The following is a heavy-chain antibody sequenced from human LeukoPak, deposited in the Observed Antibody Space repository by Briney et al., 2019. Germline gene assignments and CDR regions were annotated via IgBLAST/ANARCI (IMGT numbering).Heavy chain of an antibody. J-gene: IGHJ3*02. CDR3: TRELEYRGSPDDAFDI. Sequence: GGSLRLSCAASGFSFSYFWMPWVRQAPGKGLVWVSRINRDGSGTSYADSVKGRFTISRDNAKNTLSLQMNSLRAEDTAMYYCTRELEYRGSPDDAFDIWGQGTMVTVSS. D-gene: IGHD1-26*01. CDR1: GFSFSYFW. CDR2: INRDGSGT. V-gene: IGHV3-74*01.